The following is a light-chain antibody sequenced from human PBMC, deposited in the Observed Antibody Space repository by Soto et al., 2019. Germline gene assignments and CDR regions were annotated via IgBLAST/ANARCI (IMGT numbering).Light chain of an antibody. Sequence: IQLTQSPSSLSASVGERVTITCRASQGISSFLAWYQQEPGKAPKLLISGATTLQSGVPLRFSGSGSGTEFTLTISSLRPDDFATYYCQHYNSYSEAFGQGTKVDIK. CDR3: QHYNSYSEA. CDR1: QGISSF. CDR2: GAT. V-gene: IGKV1-9*01. J-gene: IGKJ1*01.